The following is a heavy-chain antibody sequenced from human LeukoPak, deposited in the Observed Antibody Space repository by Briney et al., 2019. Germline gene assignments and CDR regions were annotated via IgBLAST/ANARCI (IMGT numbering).Heavy chain of an antibody. Sequence: PGWSLTLACPASGFXVSSNYISLVRQAPGKGVKWVSGLNLNGGSTGYAASVKGRCTISRDNAKNSLYLQMNSLRAEDTALYYCARGTLKAAATDFDYWGQGTLVTVSS. CDR2: LNLNGGST. J-gene: IGHJ4*02. CDR1: GFXVSSNY. V-gene: IGHV3-20*04. D-gene: IGHD6-13*01. CDR3: ARGTLKAAATDFDY.